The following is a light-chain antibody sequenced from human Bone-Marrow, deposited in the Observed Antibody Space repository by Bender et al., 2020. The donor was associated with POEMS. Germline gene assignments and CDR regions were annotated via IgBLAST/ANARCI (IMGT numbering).Light chain of an antibody. J-gene: IGLJ3*02. CDR3: QVSDRRSDHWV. Sequence: SYVLAQPPSVSVAPGQTARLTCGGDNIGSHSVHWYQQKPGQAPVLVVYDDSDRPSGIPERFSGSNFGNSATLTISRVEAGDEADYYCQVSDRRSDHWVFGGGTKLTVL. V-gene: IGLV3-21*02. CDR1: NIGSHS. CDR2: DDS.